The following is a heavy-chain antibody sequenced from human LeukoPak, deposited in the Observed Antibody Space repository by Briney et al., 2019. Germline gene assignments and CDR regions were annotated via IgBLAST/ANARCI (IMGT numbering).Heavy chain of an antibody. Sequence: PGGSLRLSCAASGFTFSNAWMSWVRQAPGKGLEWVGRIKSNIDGRTTDYAAPVKGRFTISRDDSKNTLYLQMNSLKTEDTAVYYCSSYKGDVWGKGTTVTVSS. D-gene: IGHD3-10*01. CDR3: SSYKGDV. J-gene: IGHJ6*04. CDR2: IKSNIDGRTT. V-gene: IGHV3-15*01. CDR1: GFTFSNAW.